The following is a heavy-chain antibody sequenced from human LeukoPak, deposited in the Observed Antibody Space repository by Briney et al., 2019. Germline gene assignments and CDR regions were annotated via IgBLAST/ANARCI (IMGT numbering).Heavy chain of an antibody. J-gene: IGHJ6*02. D-gene: IGHD2-2*02. CDR2: ISYDGSNK. Sequence: GGSLRLSCAASGFTFSSYAMHWVRQAPGKGLEWVAVISYDGSNKYYADSVKGRFTTSRDNSKNTLYLQMNSLRAEDTAVYYCARDGQHIVVVPAAIRWDPWDYGMDVWGQGTTVTVSS. CDR3: ARDGQHIVVVPAAIRWDPWDYGMDV. CDR1: GFTFSSYA. V-gene: IGHV3-30-3*01.